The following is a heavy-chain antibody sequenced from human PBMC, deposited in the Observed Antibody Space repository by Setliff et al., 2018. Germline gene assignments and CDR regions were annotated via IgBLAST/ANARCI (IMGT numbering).Heavy chain of an antibody. V-gene: IGHV3-49*04. D-gene: IGHD3-3*01. CDR3: TREASVDFWSGYPYYYYMDV. CDR2: IRSKAYGGTT. J-gene: IGHJ6*03. Sequence: GGSLRLSCAASGFTFSSYWMRWVRQAPGKGLEWVGFIRSKAYGGTTEYAASVKGRFTISRDDSKSIAYLQMNSLKTEDTAVYYCTREASVDFWSGYPYYYYMDVWGKGTTVTVSS. CDR1: GFTFSSYW.